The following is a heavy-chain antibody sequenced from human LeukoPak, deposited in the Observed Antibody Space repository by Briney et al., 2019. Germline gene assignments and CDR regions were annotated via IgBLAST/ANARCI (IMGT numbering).Heavy chain of an antibody. V-gene: IGHV3-20*04. CDR1: GFTFDDYG. CDR2: INWNGGST. J-gene: IGHJ6*03. Sequence: GGSLRLSCAASGFTFDDYGMSWVRQAPGKGLEWVSGINWNGGSTGYADSVKGRFTISRDNAKNSLYLRMNSLRAEDTALYYCARASKTGYDFWSGSQYYYYYYYMDVWGKGTTVTVSS. D-gene: IGHD3-3*01. CDR3: ARASKTGYDFWSGSQYYYYYYYMDV.